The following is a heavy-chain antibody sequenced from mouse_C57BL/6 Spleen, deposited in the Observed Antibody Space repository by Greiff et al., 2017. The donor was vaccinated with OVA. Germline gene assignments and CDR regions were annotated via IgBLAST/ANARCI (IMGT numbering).Heavy chain of an antibody. Sequence: EVQGVESGGGLVKPGGSLKLSCAASGFTFSSYAMSWVRQTPEKRLEWVATISDGGSYTYYPDNVKGRFTISRDNAKNNLYLQMSHLKSEDTAMYYCARDDYGSRGVFDYWGQGTTLTVSS. CDR1: GFTFSSYA. J-gene: IGHJ2*01. D-gene: IGHD1-1*01. CDR2: ISDGGSYT. V-gene: IGHV5-4*01. CDR3: ARDDYGSRGVFDY.